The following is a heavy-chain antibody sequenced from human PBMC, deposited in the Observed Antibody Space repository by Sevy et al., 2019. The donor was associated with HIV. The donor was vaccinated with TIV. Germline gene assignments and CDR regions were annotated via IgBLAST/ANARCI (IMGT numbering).Heavy chain of an antibody. D-gene: IGHD2-2*01. CDR3: ARLEIGYCSSTRCPDV. Sequence: ASMKVSCKASGGTFSSYAISWVRQAPGQGLEWMGGIIPIFATANYAQKFQGRVTITADESTSPAYMELSSLRSEDTAGYYGARLEIGYCSSTRCPDVWGQGTTVTVSS. CDR1: GGTFSSYA. J-gene: IGHJ6*02. CDR2: IIPIFATA. V-gene: IGHV1-69*13.